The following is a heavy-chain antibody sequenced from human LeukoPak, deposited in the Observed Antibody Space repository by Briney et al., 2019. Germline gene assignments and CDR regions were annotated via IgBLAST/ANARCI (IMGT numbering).Heavy chain of an antibody. CDR2: ISAYNGNT. J-gene: IGHJ6*03. Sequence: GASVKVSCKASGYTFTSYGISWVRQAPGQGLEWMGWISAYNGNTNYAQKLQGRVTMTTDTSTSTAYMELSSLRSEDTAVYYCARGLMVYATDYYYYYMDVWGKGTTVTVSS. CDR1: GYTFTSYG. CDR3: ARGLMVYATDYYYYYMDV. V-gene: IGHV1-18*01. D-gene: IGHD2-8*01.